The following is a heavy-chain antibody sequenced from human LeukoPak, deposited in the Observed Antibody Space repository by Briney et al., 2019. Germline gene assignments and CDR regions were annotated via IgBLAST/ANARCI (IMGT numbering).Heavy chain of an antibody. CDR2: IESDGST. Sequence: GGSLRLSCAASGFTFRSYWMHWVRQIPGKGLVWVSRIESDGSTIYAHSVKGRFTISRDNAKNTVYLQMNSLRAEDTAMYYCARAVTYFYGSVTYDWFDPWGQGTLVTVSS. D-gene: IGHD3-10*01. CDR3: ARAVTYFYGSVTYDWFDP. CDR1: GFTFRSYW. V-gene: IGHV3-74*01. J-gene: IGHJ5*02.